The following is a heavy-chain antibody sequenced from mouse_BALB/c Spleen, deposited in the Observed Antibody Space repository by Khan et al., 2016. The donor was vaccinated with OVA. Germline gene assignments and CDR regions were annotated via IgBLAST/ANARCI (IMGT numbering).Heavy chain of an antibody. D-gene: IGHD4-1*01. Sequence: EVELVESGGGLVQPGGSRNLSCAASGFTFSRFGMHWVRQAPEKGLEWVANIGSASGTTNYGDTLKGRFTISGDTPKNTLSLQMPSLRSEDTAMXDCASDSNVDKWGQGTTLTVSS. J-gene: IGHJ2*01. CDR3: ASDSNVDK. V-gene: IGHV5-17*02. CDR2: IGSASGTT. CDR1: GFTFSRFG.